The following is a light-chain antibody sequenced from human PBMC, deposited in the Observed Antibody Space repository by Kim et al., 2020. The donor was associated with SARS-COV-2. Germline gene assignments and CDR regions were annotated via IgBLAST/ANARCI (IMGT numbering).Light chain of an antibody. CDR3: QQYGSSPLT. CDR2: GAS. J-gene: IGKJ4*01. V-gene: IGKV3-20*01. CDR1: QSVSSNN. Sequence: SPGESATLSCRASQSVSSNNLAWYQQTPGQAPRLLIYGASSRATGIPDRFSGSGSGTDFTLTISGLEPEDFAVYYCQQYGSSPLTFGGGTKVDIK.